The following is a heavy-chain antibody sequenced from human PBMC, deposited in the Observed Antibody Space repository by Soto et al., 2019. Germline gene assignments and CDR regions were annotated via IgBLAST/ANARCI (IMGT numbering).Heavy chain of an antibody. V-gene: IGHV1-46*01. CDR1: GYTFTSYY. CDR3: ARGNLGYCSSTSCRGDPYNWFDP. CDR2: INPSGGST. D-gene: IGHD2-2*01. J-gene: IGHJ5*02. Sequence: ASVKVSCKASGYTFTSYYMHWVRQAPGQGLEWMGIINPSGGSTSYAQKFQGRVTMTRDTSTSTVYMELSSLRSEDTAVYYCARGNLGYCSSTSCRGDPYNWFDPWGQGTLVTVSS.